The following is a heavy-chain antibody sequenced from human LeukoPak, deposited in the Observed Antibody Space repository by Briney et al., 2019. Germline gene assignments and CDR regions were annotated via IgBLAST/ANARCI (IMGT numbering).Heavy chain of an antibody. J-gene: IGHJ4*02. CDR1: GYTFTGYY. V-gene: IGHV1-2*02. D-gene: IGHD2-15*01. CDR2: INPNSGGT. Sequence: ASVKVSCKASGYTFTGYYMHWVRQAPGQGLEWMGWINPNSGGTNYAQKFQGRVTMTRDTSISTAYMELSRLRSDDTAVYYCAKGPYVVVAAEMVPKRFDYWGQGTLVTVSS. CDR3: AKGPYVVVAAEMVPKRFDY.